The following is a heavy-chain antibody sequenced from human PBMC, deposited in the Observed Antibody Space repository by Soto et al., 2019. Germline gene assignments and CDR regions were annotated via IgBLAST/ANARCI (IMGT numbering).Heavy chain of an antibody. D-gene: IGHD3-22*01. CDR2: IYDSGST. Sequence: PSETLSLTCTVSGGSMSSYYWSWIRQPPGKGLEWIGYIYDSGSTNYNPSLKSRVTISVDTSKNQFSLKLSSVTAADTAVYYCARGRYSSSYYVFDPWGQGTLVTVS. J-gene: IGHJ5*02. CDR1: GGSMSSYY. V-gene: IGHV4-59*01. CDR3: ARGRYSSSYYVFDP.